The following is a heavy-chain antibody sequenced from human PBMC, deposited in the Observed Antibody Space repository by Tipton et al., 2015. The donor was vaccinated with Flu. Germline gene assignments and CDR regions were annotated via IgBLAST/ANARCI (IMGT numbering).Heavy chain of an antibody. CDR1: GYTFTGYY. V-gene: IGHV1-8*03. J-gene: IGHJ4*02. CDR3: ARGAWSSGWGG. Sequence: QSGAEVKKPGASVKVSCKASGYTFTGYYMHWVRQAPGQGLEWMGWMNPNSGNTGYAQKFQGRVTITRNTSISTAYMELSSLRSEDTAVYYCARGAWSSGWGGWGQGTLVTVSS. CDR2: MNPNSGNT. D-gene: IGHD6-19*01.